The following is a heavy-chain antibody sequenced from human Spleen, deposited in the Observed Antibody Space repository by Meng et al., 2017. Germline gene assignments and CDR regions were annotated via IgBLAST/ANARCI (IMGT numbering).Heavy chain of an antibody. J-gene: IGHJ4*02. CDR2: INPKSGDT. V-gene: IGHV1-2*06. CDR3: ARQVLTGYYVKSFSHSDY. Sequence: ASVKVSCKPSGYNFPDYYIHWVRRAPGQGLEWMGRINPKSGDTHYAQKFQGRVTMTTDTSTSTGYMELRSLRSDDTAVYYCARQVLTGYYVKSFSHSDYWGQGTLVTVSS. D-gene: IGHD3-9*01. CDR1: GYNFPDYY.